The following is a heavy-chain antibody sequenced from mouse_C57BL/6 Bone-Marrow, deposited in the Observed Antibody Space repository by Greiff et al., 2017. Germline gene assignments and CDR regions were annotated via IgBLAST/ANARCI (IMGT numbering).Heavy chain of an antibody. J-gene: IGHJ2*01. V-gene: IGHV1-64*01. CDR1: GYTFTSYW. CDR2: IHPNSGST. CDR3: ASSRGCPCFDY. Sequence: QVQLQQPGAELVKPGASVKLSCKASGYTFTSYWMHWVKQRPGQGLEWIGMIHPNSGSTNYNEKFKSKATLTVDKSYSTAYMQLSSLTSEDAAFDYCASSRGCPCFDYWGQGTTLTVSS.